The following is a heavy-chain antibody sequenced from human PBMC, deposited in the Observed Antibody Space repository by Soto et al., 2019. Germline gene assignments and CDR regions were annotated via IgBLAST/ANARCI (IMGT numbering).Heavy chain of an antibody. V-gene: IGHV5-51*01. J-gene: IGHJ5*02. Sequence: GESLKISCKGSGYTFSNWWIAWVRQMPGKGLEYMGIIYPSDSQTRYSPSFQGQVTISADKSINTAYLQWSSLKASDTAIYYCARHGFYGDFSSNYFDPWGQGTLVTVSS. CDR2: IYPSDSQT. D-gene: IGHD4-17*01. CDR1: GYTFSNWW. CDR3: ARHGFYGDFSSNYFDP.